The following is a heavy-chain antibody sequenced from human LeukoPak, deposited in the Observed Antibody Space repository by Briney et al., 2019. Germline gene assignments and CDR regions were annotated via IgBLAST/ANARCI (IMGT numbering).Heavy chain of an antibody. D-gene: IGHD5-24*01. J-gene: IGHJ6*02. CDR3: ARDLKSIVTYNQQTNYGMDV. V-gene: IGHV1-69*13. CDR2: IIPIFGTA. Sequence: ASVKVSCKASGDTFSSYAISWVRQAPGQGLEWMGGIIPIFGTANYAQKFQGRVTITADESTSTAYMELSSLRSEDTAVYYCARDLKSIVTYNQQTNYGMDVWGQGTTVTVSS. CDR1: GDTFSSYA.